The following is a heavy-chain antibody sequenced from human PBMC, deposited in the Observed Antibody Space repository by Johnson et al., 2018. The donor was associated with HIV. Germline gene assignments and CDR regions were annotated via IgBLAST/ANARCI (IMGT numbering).Heavy chain of an antibody. CDR1: GFTFGDYA. CDR2: ISSSGSTI. Sequence: VQLVESGGGLVQPGRSLRLSCTASGFTFGDYAMSWVRQAPGKGLEWVSYISSSGSTIYYADSVKGRFTISRDNSKNTLYLQMNSLRAEDTAVYYCARGGEKGALDIWGQGTMVTVSS. CDR3: ARGGEKGALDI. J-gene: IGHJ3*02. D-gene: IGHD7-27*01. V-gene: IGHV3-48*01.